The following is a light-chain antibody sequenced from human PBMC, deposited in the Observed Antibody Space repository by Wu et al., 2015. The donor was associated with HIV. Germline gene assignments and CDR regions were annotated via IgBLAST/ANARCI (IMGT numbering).Light chain of an antibody. V-gene: IGKV3-15*01. CDR1: QSVSSY. CDR3: QQSNKWPFT. Sequence: EIVMTQSPPTLSVSPGERATLSCKANQSVSSYLAWYQQKPGQAPRLLIYGASTRATGIPARFRGSGSGTEFTLTISSLQSEDLAVYYCQQSNKWPFTFGPGTKLDIK. J-gene: IGKJ3*01. CDR2: GAS.